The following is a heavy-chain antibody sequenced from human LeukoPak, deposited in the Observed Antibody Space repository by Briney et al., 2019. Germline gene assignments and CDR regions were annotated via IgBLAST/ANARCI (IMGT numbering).Heavy chain of an antibody. D-gene: IGHD2-15*01. CDR2: IYTSGST. V-gene: IGHV4-61*02. CDR1: GGSISSGSYD. CDR3: ATSGLKCSGGSCYGSYYYMDV. Sequence: PSQTLSLTCTVSGGSISSGSYDWSWIRQPAGKGLEWIGRIYTSGSTNYNPSLKSRVTISVDTSKNQFSLKLSSVTAADTAVYYCATSGLKCSGGSCYGSYYYMDVWGKGTTVTVSS. J-gene: IGHJ6*03.